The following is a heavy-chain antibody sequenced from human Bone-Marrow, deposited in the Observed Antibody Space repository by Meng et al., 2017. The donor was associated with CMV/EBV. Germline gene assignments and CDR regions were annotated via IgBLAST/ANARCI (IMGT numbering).Heavy chain of an antibody. CDR1: GGSISSYY. V-gene: IGHV4-59*01. CDR2: ISYSGST. J-gene: IGHJ6*02. CDR3: ARDLAYSSSHYYYGMDV. Sequence: GSLRLSCTVSGGSISSYYWSWIRQPPGKGLEWIGYISYSGSTNYNTSLKSRVTISVDTSKNQFSLKLSSVTAADTAVYYCARDLAYSSSHYYYGMDVWGQGTTVTVSS. D-gene: IGHD6-6*01.